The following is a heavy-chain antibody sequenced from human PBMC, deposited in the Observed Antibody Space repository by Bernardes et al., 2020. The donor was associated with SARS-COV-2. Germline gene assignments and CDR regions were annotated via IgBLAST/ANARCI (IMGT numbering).Heavy chain of an antibody. CDR2: INAGNGNT. Sequence: SVKVSCKASGYTFTSYAMHWVRQAPGQRLEWMGWINAGNGNTKYSQKFQGRVTITRDTSASTAYMELSSLRSEDTAVYYCARGDVVYDYVWGSYRLYGMDVWGQGTTVTVSS. J-gene: IGHJ6*02. D-gene: IGHD3-16*02. CDR3: ARGDVVYDYVWGSYRLYGMDV. V-gene: IGHV1-3*01. CDR1: GYTFTSYA.